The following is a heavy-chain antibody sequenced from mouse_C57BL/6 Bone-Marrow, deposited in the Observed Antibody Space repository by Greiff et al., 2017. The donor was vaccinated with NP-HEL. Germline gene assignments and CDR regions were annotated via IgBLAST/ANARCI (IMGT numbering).Heavy chain of an antibody. J-gene: IGHJ4*01. Sequence: QVQLQQSGAELARPGASVKMSCKASGYTFTNFSMNWVKQRPGQGLEWIGNINPSSGYTKYNQKFNAKATLTADKSSSTAYMQLSSLTSEDSAVYYCARSVYGNYDAMDYWGQGASVTVSS. V-gene: IGHV1-4*01. D-gene: IGHD2-1*01. CDR2: INPSSGYT. CDR3: ARSVYGNYDAMDY. CDR1: GYTFTNFS.